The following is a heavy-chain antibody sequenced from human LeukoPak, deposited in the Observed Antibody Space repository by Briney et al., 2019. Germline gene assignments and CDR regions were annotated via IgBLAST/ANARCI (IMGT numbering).Heavy chain of an antibody. Sequence: PGGSLRLSCAASGFTFSSYAMSWVRQAPGKGLEWVSAISGSGGSTYYADSVKGWFTISRDNSKNTLYLQMNSLRAEDTAVYYCAKGRGYYGSGSSHMDVWGKGTTVTVSS. CDR3: AKGRGYYGSGSSHMDV. D-gene: IGHD3-10*01. CDR1: GFTFSSYA. V-gene: IGHV3-23*01. J-gene: IGHJ6*03. CDR2: ISGSGGST.